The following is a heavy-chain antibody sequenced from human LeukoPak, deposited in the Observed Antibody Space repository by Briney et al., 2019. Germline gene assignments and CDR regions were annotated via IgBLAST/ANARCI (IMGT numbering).Heavy chain of an antibody. J-gene: IGHJ4*02. CDR3: FRSSGWYERIDY. CDR2: MNPNSGNT. CDR1: GYTFTSYD. D-gene: IGHD6-19*01. V-gene: IGHV1-8*01. Sequence: GASVKVSCKASGYTFTSYDINWVRQATGQGLEWMGWMNPNSGNTGYAQKFQGRVTMTRNTSISTAYMELSSLRSEDTAVYYCFRSSGWYERIDYWGQGTLVTVPS.